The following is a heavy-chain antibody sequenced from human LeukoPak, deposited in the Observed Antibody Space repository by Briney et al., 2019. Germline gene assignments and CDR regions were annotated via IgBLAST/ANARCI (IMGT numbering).Heavy chain of an antibody. D-gene: IGHD3-22*01. Sequence: PGGSLRLSCAASGFTFDDYAMHWVRQAPGKGLEWVSAISGSGGSTYYADSVKGRFTISRDNSKNTLYLQMNSLRAEDTAVYYCAKGIGSSGYYGYFDPWGQGTLVTVSS. CDR2: ISGSGGST. CDR3: AKGIGSSGYYGYFDP. V-gene: IGHV3-23*01. CDR1: GFTFDDYA. J-gene: IGHJ5*02.